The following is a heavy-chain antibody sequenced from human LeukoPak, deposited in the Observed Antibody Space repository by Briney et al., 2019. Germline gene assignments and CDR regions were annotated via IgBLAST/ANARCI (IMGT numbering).Heavy chain of an antibody. CDR1: GFTFNNAW. CDR2: ITNKNEGETT. V-gene: IGHV3-15*01. Sequence: GGSLRLSCTASGFTFNNAWMNWVRQAPGKGLEWVGRITNKNEGETTDYAAPVKGRFTISRDDSKTTLYLQMNSLKTEDTAVYYCTRVTNHMHWGQGTLVTVSS. D-gene: IGHD4-17*01. CDR3: TRVTNHMH. J-gene: IGHJ4*02.